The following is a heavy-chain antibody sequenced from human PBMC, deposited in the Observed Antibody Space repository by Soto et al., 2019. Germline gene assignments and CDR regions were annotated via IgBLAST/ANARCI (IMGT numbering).Heavy chain of an antibody. J-gene: IGHJ4*02. Sequence: SETLSLTCTVSGGSISIGDYYWSCIRQPPGKGLEWIGYIYYSGSTYYNPSLKSRVTISVDTSKNQFSLKLSSVTAADTAVYYCAREAGSGSYYNGIDYWGQGTLVTVSS. CDR1: GGSISIGDYY. CDR2: IYYSGST. CDR3: AREAGSGSYYNGIDY. D-gene: IGHD3-10*01. V-gene: IGHV4-30-4*01.